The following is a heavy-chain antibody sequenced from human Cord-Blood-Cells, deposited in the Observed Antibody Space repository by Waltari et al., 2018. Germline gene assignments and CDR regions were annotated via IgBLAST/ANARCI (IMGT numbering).Heavy chain of an antibody. Sequence: QVQLVQSGAEVKKPGASVKVSCKASGDTFTSYYVHWVRQAPGQGLEWMGIINPSGGSTSYAQKFQGRVTMTRDTSTSTVYMELSSLRSEDSAVYYCARDRGVRGVILDYWGQGTLVTVSS. CDR1: GDTFTSYY. CDR3: ARDRGVRGVILDY. D-gene: IGHD3-10*01. CDR2: INPSGGST. J-gene: IGHJ4*02. V-gene: IGHV1-46*01.